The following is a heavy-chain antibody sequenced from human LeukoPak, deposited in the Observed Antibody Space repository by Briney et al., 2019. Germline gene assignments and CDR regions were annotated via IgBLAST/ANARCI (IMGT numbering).Heavy chain of an antibody. CDR2: IDHSGST. CDR1: GGSYSGYY. D-gene: IGHD3-10*01. J-gene: IGHJ4*02. CDR3: ARLPLWFGEFGFDY. V-gene: IGHV4-34*01. Sequence: SETLSLTCAVYGGSYSGYYWSWIRQPPGKGLEWIGEIDHSGSTNYNPSLKSRVTISVDTSKNQFSLKLSSVTAADTAVYYCARLPLWFGEFGFDYWGQGTLVTVSS.